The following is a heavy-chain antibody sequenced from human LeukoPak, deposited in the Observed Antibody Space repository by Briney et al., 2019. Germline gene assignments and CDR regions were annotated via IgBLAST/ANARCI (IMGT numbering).Heavy chain of an antibody. Sequence: SETLSLTCTVSGGSISSSSYYWGWIRQPPGKGLEWIGSIYYSGSTYYNPSLKSRVTISVDTSKNQFSLKLSSVTAADTAVYYCASTYGPYAFDIWSQGTMVTVSS. CDR2: IYYSGST. CDR3: ASTYGPYAFDI. D-gene: IGHD3-10*01. V-gene: IGHV4-39*01. J-gene: IGHJ3*02. CDR1: GGSISSSSYY.